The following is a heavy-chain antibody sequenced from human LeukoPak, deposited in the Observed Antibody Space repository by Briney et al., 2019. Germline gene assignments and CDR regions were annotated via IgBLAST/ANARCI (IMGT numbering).Heavy chain of an antibody. Sequence: ASVKVSCKASGYTFTSYGISWVRPAPGQGLEWMGWISAYNGNTNYAQKLQGRVTMTTDTSTSTAYMELRSLRSDDTAVYYCAIDWSPYDSGWRQGSLVTVSS. V-gene: IGHV1-18*01. CDR2: ISAYNGNT. CDR1: GYTFTSYG. D-gene: IGHD3-22*01. J-gene: IGHJ4*02. CDR3: AIDWSPYDSG.